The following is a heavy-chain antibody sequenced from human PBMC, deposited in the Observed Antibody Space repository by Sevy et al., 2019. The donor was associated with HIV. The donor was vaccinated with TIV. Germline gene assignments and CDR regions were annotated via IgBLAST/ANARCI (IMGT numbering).Heavy chain of an antibody. CDR3: AKDLAGPGRRYFDY. CDR1: GFTFSNFG. J-gene: IGHJ4*02. Sequence: GGSLRLSCTAAGFTFSNFGMHWVRQVPGKGLEWVTFIRYDGSDKYYAASVKGRFTISRDDSKNTLYLQMDSLRAEDTAIYYCAKDLAGPGRRYFDYWGQGTLVTVSS. V-gene: IGHV3-30*02. CDR2: IRYDGSDK. D-gene: IGHD6-13*01.